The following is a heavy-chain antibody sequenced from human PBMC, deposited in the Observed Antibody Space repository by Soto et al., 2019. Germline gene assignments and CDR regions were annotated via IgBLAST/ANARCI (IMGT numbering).Heavy chain of an antibody. V-gene: IGHV3-11*01. J-gene: IGHJ6*02. Sequence: GGSRRLSCAASGFTVSDYYMIWIRQARGKGLEWVSYISSSGSTIYYADSVKGRFTISRDNAKNSLYLQMNSLRAEDTAVYYCARGSRFGVVISPSTYYYGMDVWGQGPTVTVSS. CDR1: GFTVSDYY. CDR3: ARGSRFGVVISPSTYYYGMDV. D-gene: IGHD3-3*01. CDR2: ISSSGSTI.